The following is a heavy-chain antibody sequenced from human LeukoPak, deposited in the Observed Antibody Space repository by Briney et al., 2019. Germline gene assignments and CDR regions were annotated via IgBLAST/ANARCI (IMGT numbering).Heavy chain of an antibody. J-gene: IGHJ6*03. CDR2: INHSGST. CDR1: GGSFSGYY. D-gene: IGHD6-19*01. V-gene: IGHV4-34*01. CDR3: ARVGAVAGISYYYYYMDV. Sequence: PSETLSLTCAVYGGSFSGYYWSWIRQPPGKGLEWIGEINHSGSTNYNPSLKSRVTISVDTSKNQFSLKLSSVTAADTAVYYCARVGAVAGISYYYYYMDVWGKGTTVTVSS.